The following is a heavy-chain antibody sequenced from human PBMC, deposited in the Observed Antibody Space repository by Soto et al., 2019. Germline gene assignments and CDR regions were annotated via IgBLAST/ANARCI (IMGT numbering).Heavy chain of an antibody. CDR3: ARHAQSITMTFDAFDI. V-gene: IGHV3-53*02. CDR2: IYSGGST. J-gene: IGHJ3*02. CDR1: GFTVSSNY. Sequence: EVQLVETGGGLIQPGGSLRLSCAASGFTVSSNYMSWVRQAQGKGLEWVSVIYSGGSTYYADSVKGRFTISRDNSKNTLYLQMNSLRAEDTAVYYCARHAQSITMTFDAFDIWGQGTMVTVSS. D-gene: IGHD3-22*01.